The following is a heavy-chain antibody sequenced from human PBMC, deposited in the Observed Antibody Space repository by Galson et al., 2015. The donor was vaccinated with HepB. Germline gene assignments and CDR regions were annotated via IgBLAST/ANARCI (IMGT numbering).Heavy chain of an antibody. CDR2: INAGNGNT. CDR1: GYTFTSYA. CDR3: ARDDYDFWSGYGWFDP. V-gene: IGHV1-3*01. Sequence: SVKVSCKASGYTFTSYAMHWVRQAPGQRLEWMGWINAGNGNTKYSQKFQGRVTITRDTSASTAYMELSSLRSEDTAVYYCARDDYDFWSGYGWFDPWGQGTLVTVSS. D-gene: IGHD3-3*01. J-gene: IGHJ5*02.